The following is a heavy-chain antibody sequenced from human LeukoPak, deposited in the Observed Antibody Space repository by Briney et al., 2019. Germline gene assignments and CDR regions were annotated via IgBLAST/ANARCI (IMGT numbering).Heavy chain of an antibody. CDR3: ASGLEGAFDP. Sequence: SETLSLTCAVSGYPISSGYYWGWIRQPPGKGLEWIGSICHSGSTHYNPSLKSRVTISVDTSKNQFSLKLSSVTAADTAVYYCASGLEGAFDPWGQGTLVTVSS. J-gene: IGHJ5*02. CDR2: ICHSGST. CDR1: GYPISSGYY. D-gene: IGHD3-16*01. V-gene: IGHV4-38-2*01.